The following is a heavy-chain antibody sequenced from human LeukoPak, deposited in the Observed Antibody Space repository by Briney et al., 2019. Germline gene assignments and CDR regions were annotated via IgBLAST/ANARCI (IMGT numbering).Heavy chain of an antibody. CDR1: GFTFSSYS. Sequence: GGSLRLSCAASGFTFSSYSMNWVRQAPGKGLEWVSSISSSSSYIYYADSVKGRFTISRDNSKNTLYLQMNSLRAEDTAVYYCAKDDSTTWYYGYFQHWGQGTLVTVSS. CDR3: AKDDSTTWYYGYFQH. J-gene: IGHJ1*01. CDR2: ISSSSSYI. D-gene: IGHD1-7*01. V-gene: IGHV3-21*01.